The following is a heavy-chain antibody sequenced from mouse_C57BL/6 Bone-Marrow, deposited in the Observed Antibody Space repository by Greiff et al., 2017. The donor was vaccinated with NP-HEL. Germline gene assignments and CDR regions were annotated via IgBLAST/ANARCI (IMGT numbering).Heavy chain of an antibody. Sequence: DVKLVESVAELVRPGASVKLSCTASGFNIKNTYMHWVKQRPEQGLEWIGRIDPANGNTKYAPKFQGKATITADTSSNTAYLQLSSLTSEDTAIYYCARGYGSSHYWYFDVWGTGTTVTVSS. J-gene: IGHJ1*03. CDR3: ARGYGSSHYWYFDV. CDR2: IDPANGNT. D-gene: IGHD1-1*01. CDR1: GFNIKNTY. V-gene: IGHV14-3*01.